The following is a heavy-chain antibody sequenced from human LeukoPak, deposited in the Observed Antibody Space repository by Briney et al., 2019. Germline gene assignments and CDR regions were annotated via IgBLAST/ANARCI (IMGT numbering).Heavy chain of an antibody. V-gene: IGHV3-23*01. D-gene: IGHD3-22*01. CDR3: AKRADSSSIPEDY. J-gene: IGHJ4*02. CDR2: ISGSGGST. CDR1: GFTFSSYA. Sequence: GGSLRLSCAASGFTFSSYAMSWVRQAPGKGLEWVSSISGSGGSTYYTDSVKGRFTISRDNSKNTLFLQVNSLRADDTAVYYCAKRADSSSIPEDYWGQGTLVTVSS.